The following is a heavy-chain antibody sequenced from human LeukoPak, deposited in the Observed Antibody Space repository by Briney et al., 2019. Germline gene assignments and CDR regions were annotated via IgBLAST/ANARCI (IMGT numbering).Heavy chain of an antibody. J-gene: IGHJ4*02. CDR2: IKQDGSEK. V-gene: IGHV3-7*01. CDR3: ARDRCGSGTAKIDY. CDR1: GFTFSSYW. Sequence: GGSLRLSCAASGFTFSSYWMSWVRQAPGKGLEWVANIKQDGSEKYYVDSVKGRFTISRNNAKNSLYLQMNSLRAEDTAVYYCARDRCGSGTAKIDYWGQGTLVTVSS. D-gene: IGHD3-10*01.